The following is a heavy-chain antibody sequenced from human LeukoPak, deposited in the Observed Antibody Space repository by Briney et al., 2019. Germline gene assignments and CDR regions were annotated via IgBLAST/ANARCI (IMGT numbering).Heavy chain of an antibody. D-gene: IGHD2-15*01. V-gene: IGHV3-66*01. Sequence: GGSLRLSCVASGFSVTSNDMNWVRQAPGKGLEWVAVISDGDRTDHADSVKGRFIISRDNSKNTLYLQMNSLRAEDAAVYYCARDPYCSGGACYSYNWFDPWGQGTLVTVSS. CDR2: ISDGDRT. CDR1: GFSVTSND. CDR3: ARDPYCSGGACYSYNWFDP. J-gene: IGHJ5*02.